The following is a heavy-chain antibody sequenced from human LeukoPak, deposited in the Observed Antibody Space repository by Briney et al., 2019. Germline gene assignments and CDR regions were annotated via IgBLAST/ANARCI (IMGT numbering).Heavy chain of an antibody. J-gene: IGHJ4*02. D-gene: IGHD2-15*01. CDR2: ISNNGGYT. CDR3: AKQLGYCSDGSCYFPY. Sequence: GGSLRLSCTASGFAFSTYAMSWVRQAPGKGLEWVSAISNNGGYTYYADSVQGRFTISRDNSKSTLCLQMNSLRAEDTAVYYCAKQLGYCSDGSCYFPYWGQGTLVTVSS. V-gene: IGHV3-23*01. CDR1: GFAFSTYA.